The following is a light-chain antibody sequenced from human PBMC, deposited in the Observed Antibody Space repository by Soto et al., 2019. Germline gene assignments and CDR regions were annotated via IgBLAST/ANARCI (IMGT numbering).Light chain of an antibody. CDR1: KLGDKY. V-gene: IGLV3-1*01. J-gene: IGLJ1*01. Sequence: SYERTQPPWVSVSPGQTASITCSGDKLGDKYACWYQQKPGQSPVLVIYQDSKRPSGIPERFSGSNSGNTATLTISGTQAMDEADYYCQAWDSSTYVFGTGTKVTVL. CDR3: QAWDSSTYV. CDR2: QDS.